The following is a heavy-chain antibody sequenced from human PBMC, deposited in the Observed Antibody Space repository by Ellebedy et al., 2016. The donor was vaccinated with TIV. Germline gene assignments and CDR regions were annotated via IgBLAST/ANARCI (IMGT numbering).Heavy chain of an antibody. J-gene: IGHJ4*02. CDR1: GFTFSTYS. CDR2: ISSSGSTI. CDR3: AYYGANFDY. D-gene: IGHD4-17*01. V-gene: IGHV3-48*01. Sequence: GESLKISXAASGFTFSTYSMNWVRQAPGKGLEWLSYISSSGSTIYSADSVKGRFTISRDNSKNTLYLQMNSLRVDDTAVYYCAYYGANFDYWGQGTLVTVSS.